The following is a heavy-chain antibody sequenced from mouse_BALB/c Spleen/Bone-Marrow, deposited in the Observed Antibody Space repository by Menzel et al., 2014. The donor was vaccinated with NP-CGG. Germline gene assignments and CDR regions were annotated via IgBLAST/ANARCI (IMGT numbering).Heavy chain of an antibody. V-gene: IGHV2-6-7*01. CDR1: GFSLTGYG. D-gene: IGHD2-4*01. CDR2: IWGDGNT. CDR3: ARVYYDYDWWYFDV. J-gene: IGHJ1*01. Sequence: QVQLQQSGPGLVVPSQSLSITCTVSGFSLTGYGVNWVRQPPGKGLEWLGMIWGDGNTDYNSDLKSRLSISKDNSKSQVFLKMNSLQTDDTARYYCARVYYDYDWWYFDVWGAGTTVTVSS.